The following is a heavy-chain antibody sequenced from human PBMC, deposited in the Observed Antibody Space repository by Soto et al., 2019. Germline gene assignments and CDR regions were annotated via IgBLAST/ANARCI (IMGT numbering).Heavy chain of an antibody. J-gene: IGHJ4*02. V-gene: IGHV3-15*01. CDR3: GTVREYADGWYKGGFDY. Sequence: EVQLVESGGGLVKPGGSLILSCETSGFTFRNAWMSWVRQAPGKGLEWVGRVKTKTDGTIDYAAPVKGRFIISRDDSKNTHYLQMNSLKTEDTAVYSCGTVREYADGWYKGGFDYWGQGTPVTVSS. CDR2: VKTKTDGTI. D-gene: IGHD6-19*01. CDR1: GFTFRNAW.